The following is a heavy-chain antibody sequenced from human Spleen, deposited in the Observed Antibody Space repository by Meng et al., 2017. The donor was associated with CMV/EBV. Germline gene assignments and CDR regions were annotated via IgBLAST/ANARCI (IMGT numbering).Heavy chain of an antibody. V-gene: IGHV4-38-2*02. D-gene: IGHD3-10*01. CDR2: IYHSGST. CDR3: AREAQILSYFYYGMDV. J-gene: IGHJ6*02. CDR1: GYSISSGYY. Sequence: GSLRLSCTVSGYSISSGYYWGWIRQPPGKGLEWIGSIYHSGSTYYNPSLKSRVTISVDTSKNQFSLKLSSVTAADTAVYYCAREAQILSYFYYGMDVWGQGTTVTVSS.